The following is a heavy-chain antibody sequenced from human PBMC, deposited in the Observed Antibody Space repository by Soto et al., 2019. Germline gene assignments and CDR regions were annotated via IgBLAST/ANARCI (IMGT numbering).Heavy chain of an antibody. Sequence: SETLSLTCSVTGGSISSSNFYWGWIRQPPGKGLEWIGSIYYSGSTYYNPSLKTRVTIFVDTSKNQFSLKLSSVTAADTAVFYCAGHGRYSNSGSGWFEPWGQGALVTVSS. CDR3: AGHGRYSNSGSGWFEP. D-gene: IGHD4-4*01. V-gene: IGHV4-39*01. J-gene: IGHJ5*02. CDR1: GGSISSSNFY. CDR2: IYYSGST.